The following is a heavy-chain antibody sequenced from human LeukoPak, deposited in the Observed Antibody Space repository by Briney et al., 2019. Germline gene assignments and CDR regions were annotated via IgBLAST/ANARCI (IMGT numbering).Heavy chain of an antibody. CDR3: ARDPWYYGSGGGFDY. J-gene: IGHJ4*02. CDR2: INPSGGST. D-gene: IGHD3-10*01. V-gene: IGHV1-46*01. Sequence: ASVKVFCKASGYTFTSYYMHWVRQAPGQGLEWMGIINPSGGSTSYAQKFQGRVTMTRDTSTSTVYMELSSLRSEDTAVYYCARDPWYYGSGGGFDYWGQGTLVTVSS. CDR1: GYTFTSYY.